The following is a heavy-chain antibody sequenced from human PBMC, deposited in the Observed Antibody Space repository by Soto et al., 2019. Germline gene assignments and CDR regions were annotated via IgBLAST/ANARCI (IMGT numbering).Heavy chain of an antibody. CDR1: VGSISSSSYY. CDR3: ARQLGSSGILTGYLYYFEY. V-gene: IGHV4-39*01. J-gene: IGHJ4*02. CDR2: IYYSGST. Sequence: KPSETLSLTCTVSVGSISSSSYYCGWIRQPPWKGLEWIGSIYYSGSTYYNPSLKSRVTISVDTSKNQFSLKLSSVTAADTAVYYCARQLGSSGILTGYLYYFEYWGQGTLVTVS. D-gene: IGHD3-9*01.